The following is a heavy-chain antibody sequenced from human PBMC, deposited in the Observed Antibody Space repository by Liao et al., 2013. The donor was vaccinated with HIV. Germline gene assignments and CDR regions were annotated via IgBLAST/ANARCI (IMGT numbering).Heavy chain of an antibody. D-gene: IGHD3-10*01. CDR1: GGSISSSSYY. CDR3: ARVETDYYGSGSSPFRP. Sequence: QLQLQESGPGLVKPSETLSLTCTVSGGSISSSSYYWGWIRQPPGKGLEWIGNIYYTGSTYYNPSLKSRVTISVDTSKNQFSLKLSSVTAADTAVYYCARVETDYYGSGSSPFRPWGQGTLVTVSS. V-gene: IGHV4-39*07. J-gene: IGHJ5*02. CDR2: IYYTGST.